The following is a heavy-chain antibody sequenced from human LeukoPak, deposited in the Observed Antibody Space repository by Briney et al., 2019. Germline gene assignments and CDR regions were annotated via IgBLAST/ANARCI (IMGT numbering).Heavy chain of an antibody. D-gene: IGHD6-13*01. V-gene: IGHV3-48*01. Sequence: PGGSLRLSCAASRFTLSTYSMNWVRQAPGRGLEWVSYISSSGRAVYYADSVKSRFTISRDEAKNSVYLQMNSLRAEDTAVYYCATDGFGSSWGPGYFDSWGQGTLVTVSS. CDR2: ISSSGRAV. CDR1: RFTLSTYS. J-gene: IGHJ4*02. CDR3: ATDGFGSSWGPGYFDS.